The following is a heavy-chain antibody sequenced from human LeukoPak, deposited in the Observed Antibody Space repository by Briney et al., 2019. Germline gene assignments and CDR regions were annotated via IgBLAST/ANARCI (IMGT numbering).Heavy chain of an antibody. V-gene: IGHV4-34*01. D-gene: IGHD1-1*01. CDR1: GGSLSGNY. J-gene: IGHJ6*03. CDR3: ARGVSTRLSLAYYYDHYYLDV. CDR2: IDHKGDI. Sequence: SETLSLTCAVYGGSLSGNYWTWIRQTPGKGLEYIGEIDHKGDIKYNPSLESRVTLSVDTSNSQSSLKLTSVTAADTGVFYCARGVSTRLSLAYYYDHYYLDVWGNGTTVTVSS.